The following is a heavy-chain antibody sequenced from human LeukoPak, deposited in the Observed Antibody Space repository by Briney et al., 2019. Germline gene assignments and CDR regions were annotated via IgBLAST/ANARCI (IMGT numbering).Heavy chain of an antibody. D-gene: IGHD3-16*01. Sequence: PGGSLRLSCATSGFTFNIYAMNWVRQAPGKGLEWVSIISCNGINTYYADSVKDRFTISRDDSENTLYLQMNSLRVDDTAIYYCARGVSDWGQGTLVTVAS. CDR1: GFTFNIYA. J-gene: IGHJ4*02. V-gene: IGHV3-23*01. CDR2: ISCNGINT. CDR3: ARGVSD.